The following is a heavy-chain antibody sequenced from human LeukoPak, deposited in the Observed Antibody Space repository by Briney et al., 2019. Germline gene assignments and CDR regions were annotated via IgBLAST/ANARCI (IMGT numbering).Heavy chain of an antibody. J-gene: IGHJ4*02. CDR3: ARAHAIGYEGTTWASDY. D-gene: IGHD1-7*01. Sequence: ASVKVSCTASGYTFTGYYMHWVRQAPGQGLEWIGWINPNSGGTNYAQKFQGRVTMARDTSISTAYMELSRLRFDDTAVFYCARAHAIGYEGTTWASDYWGQGTLVTVSS. CDR1: GYTFTGYY. V-gene: IGHV1-2*02. CDR2: INPNSGGT.